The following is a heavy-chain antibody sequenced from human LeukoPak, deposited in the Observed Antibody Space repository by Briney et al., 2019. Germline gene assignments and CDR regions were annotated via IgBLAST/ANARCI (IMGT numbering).Heavy chain of an antibody. CDR1: GGSISSYY. J-gene: IGHJ4*02. Sequence: SETLSLTCTVSGGSISSYYWSWIRQPPGKGPEWIGYIYYSGSTNYNPSLKSRVTISVDTSKNQFSLKLSSVTAADTAVYYCARDRSGLNYFDYWGQGTLVTVSS. CDR3: ARDRSGLNYFDY. V-gene: IGHV4-59*01. CDR2: IYYSGST. D-gene: IGHD6-19*01.